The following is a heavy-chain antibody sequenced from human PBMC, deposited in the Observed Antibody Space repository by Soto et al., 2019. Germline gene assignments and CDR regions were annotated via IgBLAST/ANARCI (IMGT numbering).Heavy chain of an antibody. V-gene: IGHV3-23*01. CDR2: ISGLGGST. CDR1: GFAFSAYS. D-gene: IGHD1-26*01. Sequence: EVQLLESGGGLVPPGGSLRLSCAAAGFAFSAYSMSWFRLAPGTGLEWVSGISGLGGSTDYKGSVEGRFTISRDNPRNTLYLHMHSLRAEYTAEYYCAKSNGNAWEQYFFAYWGQGILLTVSS. J-gene: IGHJ4*02. CDR3: AKSNGNAWEQYFFAY.